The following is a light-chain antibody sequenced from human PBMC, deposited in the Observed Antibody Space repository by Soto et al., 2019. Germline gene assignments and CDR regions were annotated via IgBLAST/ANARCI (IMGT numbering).Light chain of an antibody. CDR1: QSVSSY. V-gene: IGKV3-11*01. J-gene: IGKJ5*01. Sequence: EIVMTQSPGTLSVSPGERATLSCRASQSVSSYLAWYQQKPGQAPRLPIYDASNRATGIPARFSGSGSGTDFTLTISSLEPEDFAVYYCQQRSNWPPITFGQGTRLEIK. CDR2: DAS. CDR3: QQRSNWPPIT.